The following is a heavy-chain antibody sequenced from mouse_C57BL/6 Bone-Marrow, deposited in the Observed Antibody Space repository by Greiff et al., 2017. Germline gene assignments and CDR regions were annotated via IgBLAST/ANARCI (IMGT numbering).Heavy chain of an antibody. D-gene: IGHD1-1*01. J-gene: IGHJ2*01. V-gene: IGHV1-80*01. CDR2: IYPGDGDT. CDR1: GYAFSSYW. Sequence: VKLVESGAELVKPGASVKISCKASGYAFSSYWMNWVKQRPGKGLEWIGQIYPGDGDTNYNGKFKGKATLTADKSSSTAYMQLSSLTSEDSAVYFCARNPLYYYGSSQYYFDYWGQGTTLTVSS. CDR3: ARNPLYYYGSSQYYFDY.